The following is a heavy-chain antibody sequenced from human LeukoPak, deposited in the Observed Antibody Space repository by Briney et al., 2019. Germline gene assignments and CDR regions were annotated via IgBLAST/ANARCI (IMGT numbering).Heavy chain of an antibody. D-gene: IGHD3-10*01. CDR2: ISGSGGST. Sequence: GGSLRLSCAASGFTFSSYAMSWVRQAPGKGLEWVSAISGSGGSTYYADSVKGRFTISRDNSKNTLYLQMNSLRAEDTAVYYCAKDSGGSGSFLSVNWGQGTLVTVSS. V-gene: IGHV3-23*01. J-gene: IGHJ4*02. CDR1: GFTFSSYA. CDR3: AKDSGGSGSFLSVN.